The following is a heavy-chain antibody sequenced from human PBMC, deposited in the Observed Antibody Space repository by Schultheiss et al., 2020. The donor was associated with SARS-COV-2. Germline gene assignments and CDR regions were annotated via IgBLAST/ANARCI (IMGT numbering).Heavy chain of an antibody. J-gene: IGHJ4*02. CDR1: GFTFSTYA. Sequence: GESLKISCAASGFTFSTYAMTWVRQAPGKGLEWVSAISGDGVHTYYADSVKGRFTSSRDNSQNTLYLQMNSLRAVDTAVYYCAKNLRDGLPVYDHWGQGALVTVSS. CDR2: ISGDGVHT. CDR3: AKNLRDGLPVYDH. D-gene: IGHD5-24*01. V-gene: IGHV3-23*01.